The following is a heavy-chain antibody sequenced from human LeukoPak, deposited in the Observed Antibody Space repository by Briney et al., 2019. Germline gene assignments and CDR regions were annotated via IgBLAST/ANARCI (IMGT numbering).Heavy chain of an antibody. Sequence: GGSLRLSCAASGFTFSSYGMHWVRQAPGKGLEWVAFIRYDGSNKYYADSVKGRFTISRDNSKNTLYLQMNSLRAEDTAVYYCAKDLVAVDPHSSGWPLGATDYWGQGTLVTVSS. CDR3: AKDLVAVDPHSSGWPLGATDY. D-gene: IGHD6-19*01. CDR1: GFTFSSYG. J-gene: IGHJ4*02. V-gene: IGHV3-30*02. CDR2: IRYDGSNK.